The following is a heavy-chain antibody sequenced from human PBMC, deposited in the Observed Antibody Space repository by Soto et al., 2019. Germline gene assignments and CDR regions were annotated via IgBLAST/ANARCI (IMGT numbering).Heavy chain of an antibody. CDR3: AKRGYSSSLDGLGYYYYGMDV. V-gene: IGHV3-23*01. CDR1: GFTFSSYA. D-gene: IGHD6-6*01. CDR2: ISGSGGST. Sequence: GGSLRLSCAASGFTFSSYAMSWVRQAPGKGLEWVSAISGSGGSTYYADSVKGRFTISRDNSKNTLYLQMNSLRAEDTAVYYCAKRGYSSSLDGLGYYYYGMDVWGQGTTVTVSS. J-gene: IGHJ6*02.